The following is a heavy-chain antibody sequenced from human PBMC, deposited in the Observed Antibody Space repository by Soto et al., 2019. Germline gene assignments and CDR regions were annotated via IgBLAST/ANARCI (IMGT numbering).Heavy chain of an antibody. J-gene: IGHJ4*02. CDR2: IYWDDDK. CDR3: VHRHLSKPSGSWTD. Sequence: QITLKESGPTLVKPTQTLTLTCTFSGLSLSTNGVGVGWIRQPPGKALEWLAVIYWDDDKRHGPSLKSRLTITKDTSKSQVVLTVTNMDPVDTATYYCVHRHLSKPSGSWTDWGQGTLVTVSS. CDR1: GLSLSTNGVG. V-gene: IGHV2-5*05. D-gene: IGHD3-3*01.